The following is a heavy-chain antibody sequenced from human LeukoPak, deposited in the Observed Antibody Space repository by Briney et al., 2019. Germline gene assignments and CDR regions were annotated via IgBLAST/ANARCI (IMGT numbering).Heavy chain of an antibody. CDR1: GGTFTSYA. J-gene: IGHJ6*02. D-gene: IGHD6-6*01. V-gene: IGHV1-69*13. CDR2: IIPIFGTA. CDR3: ARPYSSSPDHYYYYGMDV. Sequence: ASVKVSCKASGGTFTSYAISWVRQAPGQGLEWMGGIIPIFGTANYAQKFQSRVTITADESTSTAYMELSSLRSEGTAVYYCARPYSSSPDHYYYYGMDVWGQGTTVTVSS.